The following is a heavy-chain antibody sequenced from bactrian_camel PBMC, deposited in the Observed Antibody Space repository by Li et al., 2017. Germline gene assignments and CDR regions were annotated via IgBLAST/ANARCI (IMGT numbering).Heavy chain of an antibody. V-gene: IGHV3S63*01. CDR1: GFTFDADAE. D-gene: IGHD2*01. Sequence: HVQLVESGGGSVQAGGSLILSCTASGFTFDADAEMGWYRQAPGKECGVVSLISTDGSSYYGDSVKGRFTISLVKAEKRVFLQMNSLKPDDTAMYYCAETPTYCSGGYWVDKNFRGLGTQVTVS. CDR2: LISTDGSS. J-gene: IGHJ4*01. CDR3: AETPTYCSGGYWVDKNF.